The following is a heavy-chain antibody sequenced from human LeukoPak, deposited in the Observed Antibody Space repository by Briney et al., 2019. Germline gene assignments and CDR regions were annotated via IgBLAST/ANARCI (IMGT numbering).Heavy chain of an antibody. CDR1: GYTFTGYY. Sequence: GASVKVSCKASGYTFTGYYMHWVRQAPGQGLEWMGWINPNSGGTNYAQKFQGRVTMTRDTSISTAYMELSRLRSDDTAVYYCATTGTKEEGGFDYWGQGTLVTVSS. J-gene: IGHJ4*02. D-gene: IGHD1-7*01. CDR2: INPNSGGT. CDR3: ATTGTKEEGGFDY. V-gene: IGHV1-2*02.